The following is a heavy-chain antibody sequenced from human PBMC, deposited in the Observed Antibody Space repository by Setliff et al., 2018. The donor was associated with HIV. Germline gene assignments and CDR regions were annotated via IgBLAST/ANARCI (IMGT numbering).Heavy chain of an antibody. D-gene: IGHD2-15*01. CDR3: ARGFCSCGFFHPNFYHHMDV. Sequence: SQTMSLTCPFSGLTSGDYYWTWIRQHPGKGLEWIGYSYSSGTKYYNPSLKSGLAISLDTPKNQFPLNLKSVTAADAAVYYCARGFCSCGFFHPNFYHHMDVWGKGTTVTVSS. J-gene: IGHJ6*03. CDR2: SYSSGTK. V-gene: IGHV4-31*03. CDR1: GLTSGDYY.